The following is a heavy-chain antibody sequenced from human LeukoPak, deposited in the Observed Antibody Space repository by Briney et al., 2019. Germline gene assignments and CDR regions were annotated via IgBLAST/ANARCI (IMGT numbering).Heavy chain of an antibody. Sequence: PGGSLRLSFAASGFTFSSYSMNWVRQAPGKGLEWVSSISSSSSYIYYADSVKGRFTISRDNAKNSQYLQMNRLRAEDTAVYYCARFRYSGYDFEYWGQGTLVTVSS. D-gene: IGHD5-12*01. J-gene: IGHJ4*02. CDR3: ARFRYSGYDFEY. CDR1: GFTFSSYS. CDR2: ISSSSSYI. V-gene: IGHV3-21*01.